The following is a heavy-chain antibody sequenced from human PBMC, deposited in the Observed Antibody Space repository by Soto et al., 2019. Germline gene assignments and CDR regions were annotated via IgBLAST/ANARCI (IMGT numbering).Heavy chain of an antibody. CDR2: MYYSGST. V-gene: IGHV4-59*01. CDR3: ARTYGSGSWWFDP. Sequence: SETLSLTCSVSGGSISNNYWSWIRQPPGEGLEWIGNMYYSGSTNYNPSLQGRVTISGDTSKNQFSLRLTSVTAADTAVYYCARTYGSGSWWFDPWGQGTLVTVSS. J-gene: IGHJ5*02. D-gene: IGHD3-10*01. CDR1: GGSISNNY.